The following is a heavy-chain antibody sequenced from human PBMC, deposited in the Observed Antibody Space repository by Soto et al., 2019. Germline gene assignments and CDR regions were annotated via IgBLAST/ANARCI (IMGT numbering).Heavy chain of an antibody. Sequence: SETLSLTCAVYGGSFSGYYWSWIRQPPGKGLEWIGEINHSGSTNYNPSLKSRVTISVDTSKNQFSLKLSSVTAADTAVYYCARGSGYNDYWGQGTQVTVSS. V-gene: IGHV4-34*01. J-gene: IGHJ4*02. D-gene: IGHD1-1*01. CDR1: GGSFSGYY. CDR2: INHSGST. CDR3: ARGSGYNDY.